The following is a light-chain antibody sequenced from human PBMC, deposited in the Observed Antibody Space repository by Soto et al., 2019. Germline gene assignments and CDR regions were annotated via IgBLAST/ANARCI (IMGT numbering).Light chain of an antibody. CDR2: DAS. CDR3: QVRDVWPS. CDR1: QSVSTS. Sequence: IVLTQSPATLSLSPGERAALSCRASQSVSTSLAWYQHKPGQAPRLISYDASKRAAGIPARFSGSGSGTDFPLTISSLAPEDFAVYYCQVRDVWPSFGQGTKVEIE. J-gene: IGKJ1*01. V-gene: IGKV3-11*01.